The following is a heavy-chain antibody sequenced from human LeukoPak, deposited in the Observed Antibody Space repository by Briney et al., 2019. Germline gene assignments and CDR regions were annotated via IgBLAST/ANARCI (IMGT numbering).Heavy chain of an antibody. J-gene: IGHJ4*02. CDR3: AKGGRWAHYYFDY. Sequence: GGSLRLSCAASGFTFSSYAMSWVRQAPGKGLEWVSAISGSGGSTYYADSMKGRFTISRDNSKNTLYLQMNSLRAEDTAVYYCAKGGRWAHYYFDYWGQGTLVTVSS. V-gene: IGHV3-23*01. D-gene: IGHD3-16*01. CDR2: ISGSGGST. CDR1: GFTFSSYA.